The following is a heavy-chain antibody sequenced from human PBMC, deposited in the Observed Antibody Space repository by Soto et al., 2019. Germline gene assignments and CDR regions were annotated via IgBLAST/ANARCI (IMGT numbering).Heavy chain of an antibody. CDR1: GFTFSSYA. J-gene: IGHJ5*02. V-gene: IGHV3-23*01. D-gene: IGHD2-2*01. Sequence: PGGSLRLSCAASGFTFSSYAMSWVRQAPGKGLEWVSAISGSGGSTYYADSVKGRFTISRDNSKNTLYLQMNSLRAEDTAVYYCAKYSGVVPAARIDPWGQGTLVTVSS. CDR2: ISGSGGST. CDR3: AKYSGVVPAARIDP.